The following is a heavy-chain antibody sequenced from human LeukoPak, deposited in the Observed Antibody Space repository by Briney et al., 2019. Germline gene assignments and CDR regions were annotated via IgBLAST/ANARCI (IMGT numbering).Heavy chain of an antibody. CDR2: ISWNSGSI. Sequence: PGGSLRLSCAASGFTFSSYWMHWVRQAPGKGLEWVSGISWNSGSIGYADSVKGRFTISRDNAKNSLYLQMNSLRAEDMALYYCAKVSGAVAGPFDYWGQGTLVTVSS. D-gene: IGHD6-19*01. CDR3: AKVSGAVAGPFDY. V-gene: IGHV3-9*03. J-gene: IGHJ4*02. CDR1: GFTFSSYW.